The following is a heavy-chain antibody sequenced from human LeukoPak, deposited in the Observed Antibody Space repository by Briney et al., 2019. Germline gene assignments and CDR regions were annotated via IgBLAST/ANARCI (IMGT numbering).Heavy chain of an antibody. CDR1: GGTFSSYA. V-gene: IGHV1-69*05. CDR3: ARAKIGPYDYVWGSNRRYYFDY. D-gene: IGHD3-16*02. Sequence: SVKVSCKASGGTFSSYAISWVRQAPGQGLEWMGGIIPIFGTANYAQKFQGRVTITTDESTSTAYMELSSLRSEDTAVYYCARAKIGPYDYVWGSNRRYYFDYWGQGTLVTVSS. CDR2: IIPIFGTA. J-gene: IGHJ4*02.